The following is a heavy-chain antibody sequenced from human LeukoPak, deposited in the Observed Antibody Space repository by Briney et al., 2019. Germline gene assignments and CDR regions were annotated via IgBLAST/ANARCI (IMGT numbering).Heavy chain of an antibody. D-gene: IGHD3-10*01. CDR1: GFTFSGYI. J-gene: IGHJ4*02. CDR3: ARGSGSYFDY. V-gene: IGHV3-33*08. Sequence: PGGSLRLSCAASGFTFSGYIMSWVRQAPGKGLEWVAVIWYDGSNKYYANSVKGRFTISRDNSKNTLYLQMNSLRAEDTAVYYCARGSGSYFDYWGQGTLVTVSS. CDR2: IWYDGSNK.